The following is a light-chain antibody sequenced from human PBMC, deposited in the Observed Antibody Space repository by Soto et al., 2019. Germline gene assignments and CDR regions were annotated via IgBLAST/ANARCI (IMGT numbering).Light chain of an antibody. V-gene: IGKV3-11*01. J-gene: IGKJ5*01. CDR1: QSVSSY. CDR3: QQRSNWPPIT. CDR2: DAS. Sequence: ETVLTQSPATLSLSPGERATLSFMSSQSVSSYLAWYQQRPGQAPRLLIYDASNRATGIPARFSGSGSGTDFTLTISSLEAEDFAIYYCQQRSNWPPITFGQGTRLEIK.